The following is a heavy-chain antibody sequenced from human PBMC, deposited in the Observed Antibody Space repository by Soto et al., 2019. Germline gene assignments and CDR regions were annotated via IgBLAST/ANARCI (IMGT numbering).Heavy chain of an antibody. Sequence: EVQLVESGGGLVQPGGSLRLSCAASGLIFSDYHMDWVRQAPGKGLEWVGRIRRKAKSYTTEYAASVKGRFTISRDDSKTSLYLQMSSLKSEDTAVYYCAMLGGWSGGSSGMDVWGQGTTVTVSS. V-gene: IGHV3-72*01. CDR3: AMLGGWSGGSSGMDV. D-gene: IGHD6-19*01. CDR2: IRRKAKSYTT. J-gene: IGHJ6*02. CDR1: GLIFSDYH.